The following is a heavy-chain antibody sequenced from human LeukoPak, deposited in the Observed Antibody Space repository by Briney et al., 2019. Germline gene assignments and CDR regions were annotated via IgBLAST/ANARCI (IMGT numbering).Heavy chain of an antibody. V-gene: IGHV3-23*01. CDR2: ISGSGGST. J-gene: IGHJ4*02. CDR3: AKGTYYYDSSGYYYVTFDY. CDR1: GFTFSSYA. Sequence: GGSLRLPCAASGFTFSSYAMSWVRQAPGKGLEWVSAISGSGGSTYYADSVKGRFTISRDNSKNTLYLQMNSLRAEDTAVYYCAKGTYYYDSSGYYYVTFDYWGQGTLVTVSS. D-gene: IGHD3-22*01.